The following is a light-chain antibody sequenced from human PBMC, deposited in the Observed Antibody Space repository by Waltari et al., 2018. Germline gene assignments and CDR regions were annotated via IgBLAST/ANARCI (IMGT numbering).Light chain of an antibody. CDR3: STWDDSLNAWV. Sequence: QSVLTQPPSVSEAPRQRVPISCSGMSPNIGQNGVNWYQHLPGEAPKLLIFFDDLLPSGVSDRFSGSKSGTSASLAISGLQPQDEADYYCSTWDDSLNAWVFGGGTKLTVL. CDR2: FDD. V-gene: IGLV1-36*01. CDR1: SPNIGQNG. J-gene: IGLJ3*02.